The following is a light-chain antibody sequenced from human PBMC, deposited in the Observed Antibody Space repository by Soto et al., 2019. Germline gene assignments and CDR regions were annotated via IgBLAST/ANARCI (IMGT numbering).Light chain of an antibody. CDR2: EVS. J-gene: IGLJ1*01. CDR3: SSYTSSITYV. Sequence: QSALTQPASVSGSPGQSITISCTGTSSDVGGYNYVSWYQQHPGKAPKLMIYEVSNRPSGVSIRFSGSKSGNTASLTISGLQAADGADYYCSSYTSSITYVFGTGTKVTVL. CDR1: SSDVGGYNY. V-gene: IGLV2-14*01.